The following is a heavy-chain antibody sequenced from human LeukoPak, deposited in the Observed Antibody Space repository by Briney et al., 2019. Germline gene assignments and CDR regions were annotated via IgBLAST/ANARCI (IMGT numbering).Heavy chain of an antibody. CDR2: IYTTGST. J-gene: IGHJ3*02. Sequence: PSETLSLTCAVSGGSISTYYWGWIRQPAEKGLEWIGRIYTTGSTNYNPSLKSRVTMSVDTSKNQFSLKLSSVTAADSAVYYCAREMRFGSGPGAFDIWSQGTMVTVSS. V-gene: IGHV4-4*07. D-gene: IGHD3-10*01. CDR3: AREMRFGSGPGAFDI. CDR1: GGSISTYY.